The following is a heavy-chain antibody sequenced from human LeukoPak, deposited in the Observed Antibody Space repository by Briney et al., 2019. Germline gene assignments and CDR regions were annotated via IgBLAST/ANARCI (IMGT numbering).Heavy chain of an antibody. J-gene: IGHJ5*02. Sequence: SETLSLTCTVSGGSISSHYWSWIRQPPGKGLEWIGYIYYSGSTNYNPSLKSRVTISVDTSKNQLSLKLSSVTAADTAVYYCAHASDSACFTPWGQEPLSTVSS. V-gene: IGHV4-59*11. CDR1: GGSISSHY. CDR3: AHASDSACFTP. D-gene: IGHD2-21*01. CDR2: IYYSGST.